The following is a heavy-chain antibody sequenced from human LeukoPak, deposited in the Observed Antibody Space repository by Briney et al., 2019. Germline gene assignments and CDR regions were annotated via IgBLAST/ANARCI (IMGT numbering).Heavy chain of an antibody. CDR3: ARWLQLTIDY. CDR2: IYYSGST. J-gene: IGHJ4*02. D-gene: IGHD5-12*01. Sequence: SETLSLTCTVSGGSISSSSYYWGWIRQPPGKGLEWIGSIYYSGSTYYNPSLKSRVTISVDTSKNQFSLKLSSVTAADTAVYYCARWLQLTIDYWGQGTLVTVSS. CDR1: GGSISSSSYY. V-gene: IGHV4-39*01.